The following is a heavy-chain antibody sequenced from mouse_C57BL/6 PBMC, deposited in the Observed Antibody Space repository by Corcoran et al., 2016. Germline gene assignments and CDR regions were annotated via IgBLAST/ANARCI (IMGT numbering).Heavy chain of an antibody. CDR3: ARSGYYGSSYVVDY. V-gene: IGHV1-81*01. D-gene: IGHD1-1*01. CDR1: GYTFTSYG. CDR2: IYPRSGNT. Sequence: QVQLQQSGAELARPGASVKLSCKASGYTFTSYGISWVKQRTGQGLEWIGEIYPRSGNTHYNEKFKGKATLTADKSSSTAYMELRSLTSEDSAVYFCARSGYYGSSYVVDYWGQGTTLTVSS. J-gene: IGHJ2*01.